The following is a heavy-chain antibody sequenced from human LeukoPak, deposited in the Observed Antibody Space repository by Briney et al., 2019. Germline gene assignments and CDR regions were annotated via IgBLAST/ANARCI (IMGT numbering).Heavy chain of an antibody. D-gene: IGHD3-3*01. CDR1: GFTFSNAW. J-gene: IGHJ4*02. V-gene: IGHV3-15*01. Sequence: GGSLRLSCAASGFTFSNAWMSWVRQAPGKGLEWVGRIKSKTDGRTTDDAAPVKGRFTISRDDSKNTLYLQMNSLKTEDTAVYYCTTDGRNYDFWSGLAYYFDYWGQGTLVTVSS. CDR2: IKSKTDGRTT. CDR3: TTDGRNYDFWSGLAYYFDY.